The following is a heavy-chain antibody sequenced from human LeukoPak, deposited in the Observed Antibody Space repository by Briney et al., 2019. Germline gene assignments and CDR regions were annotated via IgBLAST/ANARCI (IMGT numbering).Heavy chain of an antibody. CDR1: GFTFSSYG. V-gene: IGHV3-33*01. CDR2: IWYDGSNK. D-gene: IGHD3-22*01. J-gene: IGHJ3*02. Sequence: SGGSLRLSCAASGFTFSSYGMHWVRQAPGKGLEWVAVIWYDGSNKYYADSVKGRFTISRDNSKNTLYLQMNSLRAEDTAVYYCARDLAYTMIVVRGAFDIWGQGTMVTVSS. CDR3: ARDLAYTMIVVRGAFDI.